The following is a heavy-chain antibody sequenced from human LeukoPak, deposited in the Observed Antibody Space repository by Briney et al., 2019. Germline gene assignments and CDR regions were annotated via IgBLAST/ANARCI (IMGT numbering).Heavy chain of an antibody. CDR2: IYNDGRT. J-gene: IGHJ4*02. CDR3: AKDLGGSYYFDY. CDR1: GFIVRSNY. Sequence: GGSLRLSCAASGFIVRSNYMSWFRQAPGKGLEWASVIYNDGRTYYADSVKGRFTISRDNSKNTLYLQMNSLRAEDTAVYYCAKDLGGSYYFDYWGQGTLVTVSS. D-gene: IGHD1-26*01. V-gene: IGHV3-53*01.